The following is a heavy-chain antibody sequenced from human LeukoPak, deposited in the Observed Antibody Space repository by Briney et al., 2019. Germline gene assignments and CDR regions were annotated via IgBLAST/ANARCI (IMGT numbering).Heavy chain of an antibody. Sequence: KSKTDDGTRDFAAPVKGRFTISRDDSKNTLYLQMNSLKIEDTAVYYCSAGVGRTDFDYWGQGTLVTVSS. CDR2: KSKTDDGTR. D-gene: IGHD1/OR15-1a*01. V-gene: IGHV3-15*01. J-gene: IGHJ4*02. CDR3: SAGVGRTDFDY.